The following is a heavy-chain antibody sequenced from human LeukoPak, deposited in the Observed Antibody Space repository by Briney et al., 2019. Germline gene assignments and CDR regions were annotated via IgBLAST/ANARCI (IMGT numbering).Heavy chain of an antibody. V-gene: IGHV1-18*01. J-gene: IGHJ4*02. D-gene: IGHD6-13*01. CDR1: GYTFTCHG. Sequence: GASVKGSCKASGYTFTCHGFSWGRQAPGQGLEWMGWISSYNGNTNYLEKFQGRLTMTTDTSTSTTYMELRSLTSDDTAVYYCARDRASAGTGGAYWGQGSLVTVSS. CDR3: ARDRASAGTGGAY. CDR2: ISSYNGNT.